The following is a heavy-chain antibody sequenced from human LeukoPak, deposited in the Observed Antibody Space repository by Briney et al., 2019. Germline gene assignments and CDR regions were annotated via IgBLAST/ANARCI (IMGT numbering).Heavy chain of an antibody. D-gene: IGHD3-3*01. V-gene: IGHV1-2*02. Sequence: ASVKVSCKASGYTFTGYYMHWVRQAPGQGLEWMGWINPNSGSTNYAQKFQGRVTMTRDTSISTAYMELSELRSDDTAVYYCARASITIFGVVSPLDYWGQGTLVTVPS. CDR3: ARASITIFGVVSPLDY. J-gene: IGHJ4*02. CDR2: INPNSGST. CDR1: GYTFTGYY.